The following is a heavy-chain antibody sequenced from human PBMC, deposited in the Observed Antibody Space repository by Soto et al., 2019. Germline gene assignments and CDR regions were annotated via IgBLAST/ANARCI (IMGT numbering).Heavy chain of an antibody. J-gene: IGHJ6*02. CDR2: INHSGST. CDR3: ARSPRRYYYYYGMDV. Sequence: ETLSLTCAVYGGSFSGYYWSWIRQPPGKGLEWIGEINHSGSTNYNPSLKSRVTISVDTSKNQFSLKLSSVTAADTAVYYCARSPRRYYYYYGMDVWGQGTTVTVSS. V-gene: IGHV4-34*01. CDR1: GGSFSGYY.